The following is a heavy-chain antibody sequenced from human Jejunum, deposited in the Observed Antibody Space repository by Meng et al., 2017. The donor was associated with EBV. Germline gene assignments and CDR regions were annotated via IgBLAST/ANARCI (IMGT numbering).Heavy chain of an antibody. D-gene: IGHD2-15*01. Sequence: QVQWGQSGAEVKEPGASVKVSCKASGYTFTNYGVSWVRQAPGQGLEWMGWISAYNGNTDYAQKLQGRVTMTTDTPTSTAYMELRSLRSDDTAVYYCTILSHCDGGICYSYDYWGQGTLVTVSS. CDR3: TILSHCDGGICYSYDY. CDR1: GYTFTNYG. J-gene: IGHJ4*02. CDR2: ISAYNGNT. V-gene: IGHV1-18*01.